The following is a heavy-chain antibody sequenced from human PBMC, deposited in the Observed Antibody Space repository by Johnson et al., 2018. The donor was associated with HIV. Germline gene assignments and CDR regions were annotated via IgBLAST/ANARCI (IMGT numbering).Heavy chain of an antibody. CDR1: GFTFSSYA. Sequence: QMQLVESGGGVVQPGRSLRLSCAASGFTFSSYAMHWVRQAPGKGLEWVAVISYDGSNKYYPDSVKGRFAISRDNSKNTLYLQMNSLSAEDTAVYYCVRPAAAGRDDAFDIWGQGTMVTVSS. CDR2: ISYDGSNK. D-gene: IGHD6-13*01. J-gene: IGHJ3*02. V-gene: IGHV3-30*09. CDR3: VRPAAAGRDDAFDI.